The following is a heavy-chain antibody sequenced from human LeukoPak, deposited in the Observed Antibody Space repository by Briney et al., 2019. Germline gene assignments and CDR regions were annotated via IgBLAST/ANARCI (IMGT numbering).Heavy chain of an antibody. D-gene: IGHD3-3*01. J-gene: IGHJ4*02. CDR3: ATQIDYDFWSGYYGY. Sequence: TGGSLRLSCAASGFTFSSYAMSWVRQAPGKGLEWASAISGSGGSTYYADSVKGRFTISRDNSKNTLYLQMNSLRAEDTAVYYCATQIDYDFWSGYYGYWGQGTLVTVSS. CDR1: GFTFSSYA. CDR2: ISGSGGST. V-gene: IGHV3-23*01.